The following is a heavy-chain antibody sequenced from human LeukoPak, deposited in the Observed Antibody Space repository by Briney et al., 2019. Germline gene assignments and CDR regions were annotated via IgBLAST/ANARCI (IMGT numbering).Heavy chain of an antibody. J-gene: IGHJ6*03. CDR2: ISWDGGST. CDR1: GFTFDDYA. V-gene: IGHV3-43D*03. Sequence: PGGSLRLSCAASGFTFDDYAMHWVRQAPGKGLDWVSLISWDGGSTYYADSVMGRFTISRDNSKNSLYLQMNSLRAEDTALYYCARTMGTGYTHYYYYYYMDIWGKGTTVTVSS. D-gene: IGHD3-9*01. CDR3: ARTMGTGYTHYYYYYYMDI.